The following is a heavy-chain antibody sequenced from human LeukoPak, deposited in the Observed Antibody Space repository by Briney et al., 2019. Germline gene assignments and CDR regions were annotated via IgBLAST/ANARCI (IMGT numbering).Heavy chain of an antibody. CDR1: GGSFSGYY. V-gene: IGHV4-34*01. CDR3: ASIANSSLAVAHVTVVFQH. D-gene: IGHD6-19*01. CDR2: INHSGST. J-gene: IGHJ1*01. Sequence: SETLSLTCAVYGGSFSGYYWSWIRQPPGKGLEWIGEINHSGSTNYNPSLKSRVTISVDTSKNQFSLKLSSVTAADTAVYYCASIANSSLAVAHVTVVFQHWGQGTLVTVSS.